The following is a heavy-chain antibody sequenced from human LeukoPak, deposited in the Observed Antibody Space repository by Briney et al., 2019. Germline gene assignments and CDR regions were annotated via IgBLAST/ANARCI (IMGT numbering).Heavy chain of an antibody. CDR2: IYYSGST. V-gene: IGHV4-59*01. J-gene: IGHJ4*02. CDR1: GGSISSYY. Sequence: SETLSLTCSVSGGSISSYYWSWIRQPPGKGLEWIGYIYYSGSTNYNPSLKSRVTISVDTSKNQFPLKLSSVTAADTAVYFCARERTTGREFDYWGQGTLVTVSS. D-gene: IGHD4-11*01. CDR3: ARERTTGREFDY.